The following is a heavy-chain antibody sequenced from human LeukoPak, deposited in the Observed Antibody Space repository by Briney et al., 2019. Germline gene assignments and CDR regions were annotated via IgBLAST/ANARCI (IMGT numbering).Heavy chain of an antibody. Sequence: SETLSLTCTVPGGSISSSSYSWGSIRQPPGKGLEWSGRIYYSGSTYYNPSLKSRVTMSVGPSNNQFSLKLNSVTAAYTAAYYCASQDYSSGWYYFDFWGQGTLVTVSS. CDR2: IYYSGST. CDR1: GGSISSSSYS. V-gene: IGHV4-39*01. CDR3: ASQDYSSGWYYFDF. J-gene: IGHJ4*02. D-gene: IGHD6-19*01.